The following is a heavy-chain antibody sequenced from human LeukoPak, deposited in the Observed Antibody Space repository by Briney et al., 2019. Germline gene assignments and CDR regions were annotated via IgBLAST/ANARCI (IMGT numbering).Heavy chain of an antibody. J-gene: IGHJ4*02. Sequence: GGSLRLSCAASGFIFNTFNMNWIRQAPGKGLEWVSYISETSTTIYYADSVKGLFTISRDNGKNSLYLQMNSLTVEDTAVYFCASSAWADYGSGLYFDYWGQGTLVTVSS. CDR3: ASSAWADYGSGLYFDY. D-gene: IGHD3-10*01. CDR2: ISETSTTI. V-gene: IGHV3-48*01. CDR1: GFIFNTFN.